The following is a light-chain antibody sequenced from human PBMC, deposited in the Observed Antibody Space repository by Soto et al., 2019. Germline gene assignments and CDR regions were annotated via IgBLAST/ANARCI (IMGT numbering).Light chain of an antibody. CDR1: QSTSSW. J-gene: IGKJ2*01. Sequence: DIQMTQSPSTLSASVGDRVTITCRASQSTSSWLAWYQQKPGKAPNLLIYKASSLESGVPSRFSGSGSGTEFTLTISSLQPDDFATYYCQQYNSYPYTFGQGTKLEIK. V-gene: IGKV1-5*03. CDR2: KAS. CDR3: QQYNSYPYT.